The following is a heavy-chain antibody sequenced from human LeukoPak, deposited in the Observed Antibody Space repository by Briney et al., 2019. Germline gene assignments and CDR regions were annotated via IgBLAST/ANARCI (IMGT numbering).Heavy chain of an antibody. CDR3: ARHIGLTTRYFDY. CDR1: GYNFTGYW. Sequence: GESLKISCKGSGYNFTGYWIAWVRQMPGKGLEWMGMIYPRDSDTRYSPSFQGHVTISADKSIATAYLQWSSLKASDTAMYYCARHIGLTTRYFDYWGQGILVTVSS. J-gene: IGHJ4*02. CDR2: IYPRDSDT. V-gene: IGHV5-51*01. D-gene: IGHD4/OR15-4a*01.